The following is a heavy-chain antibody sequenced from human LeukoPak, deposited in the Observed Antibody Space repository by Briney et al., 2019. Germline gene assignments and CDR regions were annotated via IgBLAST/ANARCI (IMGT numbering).Heavy chain of an antibody. CDR1: GFIFSNYW. Sequence: PGGSLRLSCAASGFIFSNYWMTWVRQAPGKGPEWVANINPVGTEKYYVDSVKGRFTISRDKARNSVHLQMNSLRAEDTAVYYCARGRGIDYWGQGTLVTVFS. D-gene: IGHD3-10*01. J-gene: IGHJ4*02. V-gene: IGHV3-7*01. CDR2: INPVGTEK. CDR3: ARGRGIDY.